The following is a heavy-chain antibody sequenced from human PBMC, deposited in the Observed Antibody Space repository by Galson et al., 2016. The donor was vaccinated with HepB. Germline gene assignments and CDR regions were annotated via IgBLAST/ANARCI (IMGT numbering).Heavy chain of an antibody. CDR1: GYTFAGYY. J-gene: IGHJ2*01. Sequence: SCKASGYTFAGYYIHWVRQAPGQGLEWIGWINPGTGGTNYAQKFQGRVTMTRDTSISTAYLELSRLTSDDTAVYYCARGDDYSNLSDLWGRGTLVPVSS. V-gene: IGHV1-2*02. CDR2: INPGTGGT. D-gene: IGHD4-11*01. CDR3: ARGDDYSNLSDL.